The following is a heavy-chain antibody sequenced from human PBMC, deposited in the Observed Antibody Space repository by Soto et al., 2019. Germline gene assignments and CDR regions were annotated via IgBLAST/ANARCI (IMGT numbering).Heavy chain of an antibody. V-gene: IGHV3-30-3*01. D-gene: IGHD6-19*01. J-gene: IGHJ3*01. Sequence: QLQLVESGGGVVQPEKSLRLSCEASGFTFSVFDMHWVRQSPGKGLEWVATSSYDGDTKYYANSVKGRFTISRDNSRNTLDLHMNSLRAEDTAMYYCTRDWSAVIGTPFDLWGQGTMVVVSS. CDR2: SSYDGDTK. CDR3: TRDWSAVIGTPFDL. CDR1: GFTFSVFD.